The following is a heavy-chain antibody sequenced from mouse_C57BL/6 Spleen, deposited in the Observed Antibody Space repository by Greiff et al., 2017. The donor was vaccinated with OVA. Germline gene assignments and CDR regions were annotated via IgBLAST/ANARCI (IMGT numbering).Heavy chain of an antibody. V-gene: IGHV1-66*01. CDR1: GYSFTSYY. CDR2: IYPGSGNT. D-gene: IGHD1-1*01. Sequence: VKLMESGPELVKPGASVKISCKASGYSFTSYYIHWVKQRPGQGLEWIGWIYPGSGNTKYNEKFKGKATLTADTSSSTAYMQLSSLTSEDSAVYYCARWDYGSSYNYWGQGTTLTVSS. CDR3: ARWDYGSSYNY. J-gene: IGHJ2*01.